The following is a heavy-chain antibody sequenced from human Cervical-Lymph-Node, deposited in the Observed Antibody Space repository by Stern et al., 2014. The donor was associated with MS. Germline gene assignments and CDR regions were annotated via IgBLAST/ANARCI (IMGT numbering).Heavy chain of an antibody. CDR2: TYPDDSDT. CDR3: ARSEGMVYYYYGMDV. J-gene: IGHJ6*02. V-gene: IGHV5-51*01. CDR1: GFSFSTYW. D-gene: IGHD2-8*01. Sequence: EVQLLESGAEVKKAGESLKISCKGSGFSFSTYWIGWVRQMPGKGLEWMGITYPDDSDTRYSPSFQGQVTISADKSINTAYLQWSSLKASDTAIYYCARSEGMVYYYYGMDVWGQGTTVTVSS.